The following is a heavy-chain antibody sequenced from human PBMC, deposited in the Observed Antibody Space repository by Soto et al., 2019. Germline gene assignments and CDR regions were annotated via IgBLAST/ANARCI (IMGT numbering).Heavy chain of an antibody. CDR3: ARTIVVVPAADYYYYYGMDV. V-gene: IGHV1-69*06. CDR1: GGTFSSYA. J-gene: IGHJ6*02. D-gene: IGHD2-2*01. Sequence: SVKVSCKASGGTFSSYAISWVRQAPGQGLEWMGGIIPIVGTANYAKKFQGRVTITADKSTSTAYMELSSLRSEDTAVYYCARTIVVVPAADYYYYYGMDVWGQGTTVTVSS. CDR2: IIPIVGTA.